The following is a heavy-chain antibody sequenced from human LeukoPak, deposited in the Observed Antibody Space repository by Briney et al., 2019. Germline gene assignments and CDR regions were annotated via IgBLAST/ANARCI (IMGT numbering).Heavy chain of an antibody. V-gene: IGHV4-34*01. Sequence: PSETLSLTCAVYGGSFSGYYWSWIRQPPGKGLEWIGEINHSGSTNYNPSLKSRVTISGDTSKNQFSLKLSSVTAADTAVYYCARGGLQLWFPLYLWGRGTLVTVSS. J-gene: IGHJ2*01. CDR2: INHSGST. CDR1: GGSFSGYY. D-gene: IGHD5-18*01. CDR3: ARGGLQLWFPLYL.